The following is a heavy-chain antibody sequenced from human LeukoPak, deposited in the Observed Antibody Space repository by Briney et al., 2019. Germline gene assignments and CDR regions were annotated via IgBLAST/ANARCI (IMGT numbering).Heavy chain of an antibody. CDR2: ISSSSSYI. J-gene: IGHJ4*02. CDR1: GFTFSSYS. D-gene: IGHD3-3*01. CDR3: ARVGGQNLRFLEWLLYSFDY. Sequence: GGSLRLSCAASGFTFSSYSMNWVRQAPGKGLEWVSSISSSSSYIYYADSVKGQFTISRDNAKNSLYLQMNSLRAEDTAVYYCARVGGQNLRFLEWLLYSFDYWGQGTLVTVSS. V-gene: IGHV3-21*01.